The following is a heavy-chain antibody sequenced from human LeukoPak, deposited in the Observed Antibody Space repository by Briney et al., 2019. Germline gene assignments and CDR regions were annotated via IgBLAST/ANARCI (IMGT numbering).Heavy chain of an antibody. CDR2: IYSGGST. V-gene: IGHV3-66*01. CDR3: ARDHVVPSDGMDV. J-gene: IGHJ6*02. D-gene: IGHD3-10*02. Sequence: GGSLRLSCSASGFTVSSYYMSWVRQPPGKGLEWVSVIYSGGSTYYADSVKGRFTISRDTSKNTVNLQMNSLRAGDTAVYYCARDHVVPSDGMDVWGQGTTVTVSS. CDR1: GFTVSSYY.